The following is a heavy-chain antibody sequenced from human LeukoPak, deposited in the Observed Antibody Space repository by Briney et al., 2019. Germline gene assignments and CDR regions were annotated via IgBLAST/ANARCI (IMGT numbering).Heavy chain of an antibody. Sequence: GGSLRLSCAASGFTFSSYAMHWVRQAPGKGLEWVAVISHDGSNKYYADSVKGRFTISRDNSKNTLYLQMNSLRAEDTAVYYCASGCSSTRGAFDIWGQGTMVTVSS. V-gene: IGHV3-30-3*01. CDR3: ASGCSSTRGAFDI. CDR2: ISHDGSNK. J-gene: IGHJ3*02. CDR1: GFTFSSYA. D-gene: IGHD2-2*01.